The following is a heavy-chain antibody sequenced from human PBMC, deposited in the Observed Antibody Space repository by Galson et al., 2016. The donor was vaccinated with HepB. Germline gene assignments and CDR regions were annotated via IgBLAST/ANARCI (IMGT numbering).Heavy chain of an antibody. D-gene: IGHD5-12*01. CDR1: GFTFRAYT. CDR3: ARDRVDIVAAPSSIRNYYGMDV. J-gene: IGHJ6*02. CDR2: ISSGSRQI. V-gene: IGHV3-21*04. Sequence: SLRLSCAASGFTFRAYTMNWVRQAPGTGLQWVSCISSGSRQISNEDSMKGRFSLSRDDAKNSVFHQMNSLTVDDTAKYFCARDRVDIVAAPSSIRNYYGMDVWGQGTTVTVSS.